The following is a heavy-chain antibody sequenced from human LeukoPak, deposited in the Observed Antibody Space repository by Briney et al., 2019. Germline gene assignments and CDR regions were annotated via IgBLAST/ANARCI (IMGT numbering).Heavy chain of an antibody. V-gene: IGHV3-21*04. D-gene: IGHD5-18*01. Sequence: GGSLRLSCAASGFTFSSYTMNWVRQAPGKGLEWVSSISSSRSYIYYADSVKGRFTISRDNAKKSLYLQMNSLRAEDTALYYCAALDGYSYGPFDYWGQGTLVTVSS. J-gene: IGHJ4*02. CDR2: ISSSRSYI. CDR1: GFTFSSYT. CDR3: AALDGYSYGPFDY.